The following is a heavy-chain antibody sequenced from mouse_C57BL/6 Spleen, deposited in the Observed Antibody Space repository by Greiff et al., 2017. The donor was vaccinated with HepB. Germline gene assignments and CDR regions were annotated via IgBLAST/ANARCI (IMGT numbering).Heavy chain of an antibody. CDR1: GYAFSSYW. D-gene: IGHD2-4*01. Sequence: VQLQQSGAELVKPGASVKISCKASGYAFSSYWMNWVKQRPGKGLEWIGQIYPGDGDTNYNGKFKGKATLTADKSSSTAYMQLSSLTSEDSAVYFCARAVDYDGGGYFAYWGQGTTLTVSS. V-gene: IGHV1-80*01. J-gene: IGHJ2*01. CDR2: IYPGDGDT. CDR3: ARAVDYDGGGYFAY.